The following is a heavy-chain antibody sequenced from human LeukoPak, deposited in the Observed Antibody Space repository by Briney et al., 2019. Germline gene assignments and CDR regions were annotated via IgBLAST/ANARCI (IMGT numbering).Heavy chain of an antibody. D-gene: IGHD1-26*01. CDR2: ISPSGGST. CDR1: GYTFTSNY. Sequence: ASVKVSCKAFGYTFTSNYMHWVRQAPGQGPEWMGVISPSGGSTTYAQKFQGRVTLTRDMSTSTDYLELSSLRSEDTAVYYCARAASGSYRYYYYYYYMDVWGKGTTVTISS. J-gene: IGHJ6*03. CDR3: ARAASGSYRYYYYYYYMDV. V-gene: IGHV1-46*01.